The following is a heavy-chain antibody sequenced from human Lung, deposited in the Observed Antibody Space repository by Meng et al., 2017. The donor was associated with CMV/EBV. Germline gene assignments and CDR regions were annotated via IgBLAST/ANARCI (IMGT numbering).Heavy chain of an antibody. V-gene: IGHV1-18*01. CDR3: ARVEVGITSGDY. Sequence: QGQLVQSGAEVKKPGASVEVSCKASGYTLTTFGINWVRQAPGQGLEWMGWINAYNGDTNYAQTLQGRVTMTTDTSTGTAYMELRSLRSDDTAVYYCARVEVGITSGDYWGQGTLVTVSS. J-gene: IGHJ4*02. D-gene: IGHD1-26*01. CDR2: INAYNGDT. CDR1: GYTLTTFG.